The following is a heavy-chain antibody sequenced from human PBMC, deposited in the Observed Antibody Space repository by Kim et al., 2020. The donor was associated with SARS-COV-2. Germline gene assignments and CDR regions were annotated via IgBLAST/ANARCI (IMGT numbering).Heavy chain of an antibody. CDR2: IYYSGST. CDR3: ARDEAAGGVGY. V-gene: IGHV4-39*07. Sequence: SETLSLTCTVSGGSISSSSYYWGWIRQPPGKGLEWIGSIYYSGSTYYNPSLKSRVTISVDTSKNQFSLKLSSVTAADTAVYYCARDEAAGGVGYWGQGTLVTVSS. CDR1: GGSISSSSYY. J-gene: IGHJ4*02. D-gene: IGHD6-13*01.